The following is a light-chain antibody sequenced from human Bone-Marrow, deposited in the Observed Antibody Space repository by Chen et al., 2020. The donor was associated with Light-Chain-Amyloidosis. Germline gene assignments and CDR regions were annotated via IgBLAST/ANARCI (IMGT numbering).Light chain of an antibody. V-gene: IGLV2-14*01. CDR3: RSYTITNTLV. CDR2: EVT. CDR1: SIDVGGDNH. Sequence: QSALTQPASVSGSPGQSITISCTGTSIDVGGDNHVSWYQQPPDKAPKLMIYEVTTRPAWVPDRFSGSKSDNAASLTIAGLQTEDEADYFCRSYTITNTLVFGSGTRVTVL. J-gene: IGLJ1*01.